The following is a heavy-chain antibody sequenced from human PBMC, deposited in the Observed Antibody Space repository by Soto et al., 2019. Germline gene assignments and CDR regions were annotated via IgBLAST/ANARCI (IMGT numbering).Heavy chain of an antibody. D-gene: IGHD4-17*01. J-gene: IGHJ3*01. V-gene: IGHV1-18*01. CDR1: GYTFTNYE. Sequence: QVQLVQSGAEVKKPGASVKVSCKASGYTFTNYEISWVRQAPGQGLAWMGWISAYNGNTNYAQRLQGRVSLTTDASTSTAYMEVRGLRSDDTAIYFCASSYYGERGGDFDVCGEGTMVIVSS. CDR3: ASSYYGERGGDFDV. CDR2: ISAYNGNT.